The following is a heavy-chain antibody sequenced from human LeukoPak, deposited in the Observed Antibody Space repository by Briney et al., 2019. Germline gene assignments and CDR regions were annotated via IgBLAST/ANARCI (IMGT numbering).Heavy chain of an antibody. CDR1: GFTFSSYA. Sequence: GGSLRLSCAASGFTFSSYAMSWVRQAPGKGLEWVSAISGSGGSTYYADSVKGRFTISRDNSKNTLYLQMNSLRAEDTAVYYCAGSATYYYDSSGHDYWGQGTLVTVSS. D-gene: IGHD3-22*01. CDR3: AGSATYYYDSSGHDY. CDR2: ISGSGGST. J-gene: IGHJ4*02. V-gene: IGHV3-23*01.